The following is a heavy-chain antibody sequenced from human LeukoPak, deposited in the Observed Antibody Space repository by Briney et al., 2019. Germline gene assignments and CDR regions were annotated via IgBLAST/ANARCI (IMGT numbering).Heavy chain of an antibody. V-gene: IGHV4-34*01. D-gene: IGHD3-3*01. Sequence: PSETLSLTCAVYGGSFSGYYWSWIRQPPGKGLEWIGKINHSGSTNYNPSLKSRVTISVDTSKNQFSLKLSSVTAADTAVYYCARGGFGVVIDIWGQGTLVTVSS. CDR1: GGSFSGYY. CDR3: ARGGFGVVIDI. J-gene: IGHJ4*02. CDR2: INHSGST.